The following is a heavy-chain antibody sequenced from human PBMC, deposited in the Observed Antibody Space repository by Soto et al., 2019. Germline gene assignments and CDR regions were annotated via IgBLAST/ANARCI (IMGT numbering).Heavy chain of an antibody. V-gene: IGHV3-21*04. CDR1: GFTFSSYS. Sequence: GGSLRLSCAASGFTFSSYSMNWVRQAPGKGLEWVSSISSSSSYIYYADSVKGRFTISRDNSKNTLYLQMNSLRAEDTAVYYCAKPPRRATITLFDYWGQGTLVTVSS. J-gene: IGHJ4*02. CDR3: AKPPRRATITLFDY. D-gene: IGHD5-12*01. CDR2: ISSSSSYI.